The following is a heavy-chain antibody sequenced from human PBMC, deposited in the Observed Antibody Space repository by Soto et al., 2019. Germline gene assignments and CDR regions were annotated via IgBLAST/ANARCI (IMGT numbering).Heavy chain of an antibody. D-gene: IGHD4-17*01. J-gene: IGHJ6*02. Sequence: QVQLVQSGAEVKKPGSSVKVSCKASGGTFSTYAISWVRQAPGQGLEWMGGIIPIFGTADYAQKFQGRVTITADESTTTPYMELSSLISEDTAVYYCARDRPRENYGGNYYYHMNVWGQGTTVTVSS. V-gene: IGHV1-69*12. CDR1: GGTFSTYA. CDR3: ARDRPRENYGGNYYYHMNV. CDR2: IIPIFGTA.